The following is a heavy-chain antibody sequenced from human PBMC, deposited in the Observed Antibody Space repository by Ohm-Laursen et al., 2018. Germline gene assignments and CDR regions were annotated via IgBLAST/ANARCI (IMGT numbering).Heavy chain of an antibody. Sequence: SLRLSCAASGFTFDDYAMHWVRQAPGKGLEWVSAISGSGGSTYYADSVKGRFTISRDNSKNTLYLQMNSLRAEDTAVYYCAKDLEGSLLGWGQGTLVTVSS. CDR2: ISGSGGST. D-gene: IGHD3-3*01. V-gene: IGHV3-23*01. CDR1: GFTFDDYA. J-gene: IGHJ4*02. CDR3: AKDLEGSLLG.